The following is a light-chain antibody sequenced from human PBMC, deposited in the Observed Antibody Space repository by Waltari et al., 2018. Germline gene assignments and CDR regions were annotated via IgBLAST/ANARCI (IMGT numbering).Light chain of an antibody. CDR2: DNN. CDR1: SSNIGNNY. J-gene: IGLJ2*01. Sequence: QSVLTQPPSVSAAPGQKVHISCSGSSSNIGNNYVSWYQHLPGTAPKLLIYDNNKRPSGIPDRFSGSQSGTSATLGITGLQTGDEADYYCGTWDSSLSATVFGGGTKLTVL. V-gene: IGLV1-51*01. CDR3: GTWDSSLSATV.